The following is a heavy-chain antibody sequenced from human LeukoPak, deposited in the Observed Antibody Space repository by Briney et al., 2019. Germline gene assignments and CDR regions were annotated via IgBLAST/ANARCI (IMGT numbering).Heavy chain of an antibody. CDR1: GFTFSTYG. J-gene: IGHJ4*02. CDR2: MSSNGGRT. CDR3: AISGLGFGEFRGLDY. D-gene: IGHD3-10*01. Sequence: AGGSLRLSCSGSGFTFSTYGMHWVRQAPGKGLEHVSAMSSNGGRTYYADSVKGRFTISRDNSKNTLYLQMNSLRAEDTAVYYCAISGLGFGEFRGLDYWGQGTLVTVSS. V-gene: IGHV3-64*04.